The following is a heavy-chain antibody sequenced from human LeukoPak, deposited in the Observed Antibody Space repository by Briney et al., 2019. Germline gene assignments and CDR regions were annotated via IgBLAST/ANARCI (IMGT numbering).Heavy chain of an antibody. Sequence: GGSLRLSCTASGLTFGDYAMSWVRQAPGKGLEWVSSTPGSGGITYYADSVKGRFTISRDNSKNTLYLQMNSLRAEDTAVYYCAKDPSTYCGGDCYYFDYWGQGTLVTVSS. CDR2: TPGSGGIT. CDR3: AKDPSTYCGGDCYYFDY. V-gene: IGHV3-23*01. J-gene: IGHJ4*02. D-gene: IGHD2-21*02. CDR1: GLTFGDYA.